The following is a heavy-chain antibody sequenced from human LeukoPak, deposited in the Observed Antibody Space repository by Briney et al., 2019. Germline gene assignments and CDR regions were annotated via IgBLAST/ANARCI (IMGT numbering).Heavy chain of an antibody. CDR1: GFTFSSYS. CDR3: ARDPLYYYDSSGDLDY. J-gene: IGHJ4*02. CDR2: ISSSSSYI. Sequence: GGSLRLSCSASGFTFSSYSMNWVRQAPGKGLEWVSSISSSSSYIYYADSVKGRFTISRDNAKNSLYLQMNSLRAEDTAVYYCARDPLYYYDSSGDLDYWGQGTLVTVSS. V-gene: IGHV3-21*01. D-gene: IGHD3-22*01.